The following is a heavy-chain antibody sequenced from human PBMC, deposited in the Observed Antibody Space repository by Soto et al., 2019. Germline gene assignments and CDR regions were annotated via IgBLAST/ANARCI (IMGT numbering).Heavy chain of an antibody. V-gene: IGHV1-8*01. D-gene: IGHD2-2*01. Sequence: QVQLVQSGAEVKKPGASVKVSCKASGYTFTSYDINWVRQATGQGLEWMGWMNPNSGNTGYAQKFQGRVTMTRNTSISTAYMELSSLRSEDTAVYYCARVRRYCSSTSCYPFYWGQGTLVTVSS. J-gene: IGHJ4*02. CDR1: GYTFTSYD. CDR3: ARVRRYCSSTSCYPFY. CDR2: MNPNSGNT.